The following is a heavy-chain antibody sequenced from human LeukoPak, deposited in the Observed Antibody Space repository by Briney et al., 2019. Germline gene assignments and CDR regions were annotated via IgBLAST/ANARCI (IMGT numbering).Heavy chain of an antibody. D-gene: IGHD3-22*01. CDR1: AGTFSSYA. CDR3: ASPTYDSSEAHAFDI. Sequence: SVQVSCNASAGTFSSYAISWVRQAPGQGLEWMGRIIPILGIANYAQKFQGRVTITADKSTSTAYMELSSLRSEDTAVYYCASPTYDSSEAHAFDIWGQGTMVTVSS. CDR2: IIPILGIA. J-gene: IGHJ3*02. V-gene: IGHV1-69*04.